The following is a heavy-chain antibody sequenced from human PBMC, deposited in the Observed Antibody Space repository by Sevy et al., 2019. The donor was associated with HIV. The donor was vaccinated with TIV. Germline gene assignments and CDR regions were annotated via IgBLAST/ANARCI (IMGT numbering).Heavy chain of an antibody. J-gene: IGHJ4*02. CDR1: GYTFTNYA. CDR2: ISGFNGDT. CDR3: VRGTTFYDFWTGGDY. Sequence: ASVKVSCKASGYTFTNYAISWVRQAPGQGLEWMGWISGFNGDTKNAEKFQVRFTMTTDTSTKTAYMDLRSLRSDDTAVYYCVRGTTFYDFWTGGDYWGQGTLVTVSS. V-gene: IGHV1-18*01. D-gene: IGHD3-3*01.